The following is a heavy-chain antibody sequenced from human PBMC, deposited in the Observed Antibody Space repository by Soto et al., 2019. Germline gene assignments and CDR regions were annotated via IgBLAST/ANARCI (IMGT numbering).Heavy chain of an antibody. CDR1: GFTFSSYW. CDR2: INSDGSST. J-gene: IGHJ6*02. D-gene: IGHD6-25*01. V-gene: IGHV3-74*01. CDR3: ARGPSVLPLAAYYYYGMDV. Sequence: GGSLRLSCAASGFTFSSYWMHWVRQAPGKGLVWVSRINSDGSSTSYADSVKGRFTISRDNAKNTLYLQMNSLRAEDTAVYYCARGPSVLPLAAYYYYGMDVWGQGTTVTVSS.